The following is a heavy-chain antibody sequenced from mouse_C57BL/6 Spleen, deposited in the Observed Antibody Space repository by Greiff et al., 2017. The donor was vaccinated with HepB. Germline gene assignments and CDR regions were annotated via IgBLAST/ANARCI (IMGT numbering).Heavy chain of an antibody. Sequence: EVQLKESGPELVKPGASVKMSCKASGYTFTDYNMHWVKQSHGKSLEWIGYINPNNGGTSYNQKFKGKATLTVNKSSSTAYMELRSLTSEDSAVYYCARDRGLRLFDYWGQGTTLTVSS. J-gene: IGHJ2*01. D-gene: IGHD2-4*01. CDR2: INPNNGGT. CDR3: ARDRGLRLFDY. CDR1: GYTFTDYN. V-gene: IGHV1-22*01.